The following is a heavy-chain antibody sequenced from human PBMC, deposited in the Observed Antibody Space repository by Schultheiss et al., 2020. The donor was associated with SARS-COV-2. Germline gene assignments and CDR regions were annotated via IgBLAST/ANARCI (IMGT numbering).Heavy chain of an antibody. D-gene: IGHD6-13*01. CDR1: GGSFSGYY. CDR3: ARDNGSWYEGAVGI. V-gene: IGHV4-34*01. Sequence: SETLSLTCAVYGGSFSGYYWSWIRQPPGKGLEWIGEINHSGSTNYNPSLKSRVTISVDTSKNQFSLKLSSVTAADTAVYYCARDNGSWYEGAVGIWGQGTMVTVSS. J-gene: IGHJ3*02. CDR2: INHSGST.